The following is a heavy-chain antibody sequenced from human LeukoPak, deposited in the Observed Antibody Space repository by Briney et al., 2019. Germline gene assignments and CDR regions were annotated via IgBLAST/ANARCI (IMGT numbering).Heavy chain of an antibody. D-gene: IGHD6-13*01. Sequence: SQTLSLTCAISGDSVSSNSAAWNWIRQSPSRGLEWLGRTYYRSKWYNDYAVSVKGRITINPDTSKNQFSLQLNSVTPEDTAVYYCARDHQYSSSWYGGFDYWGQGTLVTVSS. CDR1: GDSVSSNSAA. CDR2: TYYRSKWYN. V-gene: IGHV6-1*01. J-gene: IGHJ4*02. CDR3: ARDHQYSSSWYGGFDY.